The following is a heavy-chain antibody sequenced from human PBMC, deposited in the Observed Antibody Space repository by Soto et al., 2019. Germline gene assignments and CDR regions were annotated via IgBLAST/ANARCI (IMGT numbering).Heavy chain of an antibody. Sequence: ASVKVSCKASGYTFTTYAMHWVRQAPGQRLEWMGWINGGNGNTEYPQKFQARVTITRDTSASTVYMELSSLRSEDTAVYFCARARYSGTYNLYLDYWGQGNRVTVSS. CDR1: GYTFTTYA. CDR2: INGGNGNT. D-gene: IGHD1-26*01. CDR3: ARARYSGTYNLYLDY. J-gene: IGHJ4*02. V-gene: IGHV1-3*01.